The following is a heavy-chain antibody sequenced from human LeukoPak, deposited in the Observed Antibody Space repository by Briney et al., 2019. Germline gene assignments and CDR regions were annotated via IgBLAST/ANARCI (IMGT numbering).Heavy chain of an antibody. Sequence: PSETLSLTCTVSGDSISNYYLSWIRQPPGKGLEWIGYIYYSGSTNYNPSLKSRVTISVDTSKNHFSLKLSSVTAADTAVYYCASTHCSGGSCSSVDDYYYYGLDVWGQGTTVTVSS. CDR1: GDSISNYY. D-gene: IGHD2-15*01. V-gene: IGHV4-59*12. CDR2: IYYSGST. CDR3: ASTHCSGGSCSSVDDYYYYGLDV. J-gene: IGHJ6*02.